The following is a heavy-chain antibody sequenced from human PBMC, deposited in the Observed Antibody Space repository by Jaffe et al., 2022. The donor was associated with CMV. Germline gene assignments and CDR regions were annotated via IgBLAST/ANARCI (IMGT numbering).Heavy chain of an antibody. D-gene: IGHD1-20*01. CDR1: GFTFSNYD. J-gene: IGHJ4*02. V-gene: IGHV3-21*01. CDR2: ITDSSTYI. Sequence: EVQLVESGGGLVQPGGSLRLSCAVSGFTFSNYDMHWVRQAPGKGLEWVSSITDSSTYIYYADSVKGRFTISRDNARNSLYLQMHSLRAEDTAVYYCTRGIAGRGYWGQGVLVTVSS. CDR3: TRGIAGRGY.